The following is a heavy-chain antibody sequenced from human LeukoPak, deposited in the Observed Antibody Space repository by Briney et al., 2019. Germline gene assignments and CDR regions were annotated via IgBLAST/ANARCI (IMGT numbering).Heavy chain of an antibody. D-gene: IGHD3-22*01. CDR2: ISGSGGST. V-gene: IGHV3-23*01. CDR3: AKVSYDSSGYLFDY. J-gene: IGHJ4*02. CDR1: GSTFSSYA. Sequence: HPGGSLRLSCAASGSTFSSYAMSWVRQAPGKGLEWVSAISGSGGSTYYADSVKGRFTISRDNSKNTLYLQMNSLRAEDTAVYYCAKVSYDSSGYLFDYWGQGTLVTVSS.